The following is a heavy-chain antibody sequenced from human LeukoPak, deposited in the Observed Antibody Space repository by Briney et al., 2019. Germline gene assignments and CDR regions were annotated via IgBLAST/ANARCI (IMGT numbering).Heavy chain of an antibody. Sequence: GESLKISCKGSGYTFSTHWIGWVRQMPGKGLEWMGIIYPDDSDTRYSPSFQGQVTISADKSINTAYLQWSSLKASDTAMYYCGKKKGHKALDILGQGKMVPGSS. J-gene: IGHJ3*02. CDR2: IYPDDSDT. CDR3: GKKKGHKALDI. V-gene: IGHV5-51*01. CDR1: GYTFSTHW.